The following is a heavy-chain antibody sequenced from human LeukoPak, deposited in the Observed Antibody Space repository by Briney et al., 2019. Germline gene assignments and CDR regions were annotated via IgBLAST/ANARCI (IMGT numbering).Heavy chain of an antibody. J-gene: IGHJ4*02. CDR3: ARSSRYCSSTSCYFVQ. Sequence: ASVKASCKASGYTFTDYYMHWVRQAPGQGIEWMGWINPNSGGTNYAQKFQGRVTMTRDTSISTAYMELSGLRSDDTAVYYCARSSRYCSSTSCYFVQWGQGTLVTVSS. D-gene: IGHD2-2*01. CDR2: INPNSGGT. CDR1: GYTFTDYY. V-gene: IGHV1-2*02.